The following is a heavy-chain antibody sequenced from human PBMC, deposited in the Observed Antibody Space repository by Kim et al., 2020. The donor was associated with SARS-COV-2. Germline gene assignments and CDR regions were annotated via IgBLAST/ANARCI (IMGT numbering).Heavy chain of an antibody. V-gene: IGHV4-28*01. J-gene: IGHJ6*02. CDR3: ARKKGGLGFYYYYGMDV. D-gene: IGHD6-19*01. CDR1: GYSISSSNW. CDR2: IYYSGST. Sequence: SETLSLTCAVSGYSISSSNWWGWIRQPPGKGLEWIGYIYYSGSTYYNPSLKSRVTMSVDTSKNQFSLKLSSVTAVDTAVYYCARKKGGLGFYYYYGMDVWGQGTTVTVSS.